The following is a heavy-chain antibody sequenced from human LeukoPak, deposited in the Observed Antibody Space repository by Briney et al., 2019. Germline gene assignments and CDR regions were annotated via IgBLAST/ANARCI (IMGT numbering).Heavy chain of an antibody. V-gene: IGHV3-11*04. CDR3: ARVIRTVGATIKSIDY. Sequence: PGGSLRLSCAASGFTFSGYYMSWIRQAPGKGLEWVSYISSSGSSIYYADSVKGRFTISRDNAKNSLYLQMNSLRAEDTAVYYCARVIRTVGATIKSIDYWGQGTLVTVSS. CDR2: ISSSGSSI. CDR1: GFTFSGYY. D-gene: IGHD1-26*01. J-gene: IGHJ4*02.